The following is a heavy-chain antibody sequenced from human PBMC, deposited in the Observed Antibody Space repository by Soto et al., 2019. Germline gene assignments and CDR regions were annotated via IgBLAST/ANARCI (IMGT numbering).Heavy chain of an antibody. J-gene: IGHJ1*01. D-gene: IGHD4-17*01. Sequence: ASVKVSCKASGYTFTSYGISWVRQAPGQGLEWMGWISAYNGNTNYAQKLQGRVTMTTDTSTSTAYMELRSLKTEDTAVYYCTTARGTYGAEYFQHWGQGTLVTVSS. CDR2: ISAYNGNT. CDR3: TTARGTYGAEYFQH. CDR1: GYTFTSYG. V-gene: IGHV1-18*04.